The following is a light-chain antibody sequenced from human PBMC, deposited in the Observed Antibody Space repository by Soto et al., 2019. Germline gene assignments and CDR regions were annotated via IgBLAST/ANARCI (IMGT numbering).Light chain of an antibody. Sequence: DVQLTQSPSFLSASVGDRVTISCRASQGITNYLAWYQQKPGKAPKPLIYTASTLQSGVPSRFSGSGAGAEFTLTTTGLQPEDFATYFCQQFHTYPWTFGQGTKVDIK. V-gene: IGKV1-9*01. J-gene: IGKJ1*01. CDR2: TAS. CDR1: QGITNY. CDR3: QQFHTYPWT.